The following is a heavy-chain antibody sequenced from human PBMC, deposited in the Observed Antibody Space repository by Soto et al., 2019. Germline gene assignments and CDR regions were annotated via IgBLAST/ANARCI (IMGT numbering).Heavy chain of an antibody. D-gene: IGHD5-18*01. CDR3: AKDLVVLGYSYGGYYFDY. V-gene: IGHV3-30*18. Sequence: QVQLVESGGGVVQPGRSLRLSCAASGFTFSSYGMHWVRQAPGKGLEWVAVISYDGSNKYYADSVKGRFTISRDNSKNTLYLQMNSLRAEDTAVYYCAKDLVVLGYSYGGYYFDYWGQGTLVTVSS. CDR1: GFTFSSYG. CDR2: ISYDGSNK. J-gene: IGHJ4*02.